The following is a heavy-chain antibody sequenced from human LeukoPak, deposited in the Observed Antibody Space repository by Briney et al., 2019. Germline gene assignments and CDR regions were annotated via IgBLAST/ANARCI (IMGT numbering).Heavy chain of an antibody. CDR1: GFTFTSSA. CDR3: AADLNSSSWYYYYYYMDV. J-gene: IGHJ6*03. CDR2: IVVGSGNT. D-gene: IGHD6-13*01. V-gene: IGHV1-58*01. Sequence: SVKVSCKASGFTFTSSAVQWVRQARGQRLEWIGWIVVGSGNTNYAQKFQERVTITRDMSTSTAYMELSSLRSEDTAVYYCAADLNSSSWYYYYYYMDVWGKGTTVTVSS.